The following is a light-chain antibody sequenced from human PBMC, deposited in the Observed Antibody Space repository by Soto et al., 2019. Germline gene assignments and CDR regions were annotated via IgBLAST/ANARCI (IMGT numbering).Light chain of an antibody. CDR2: DAS. V-gene: IGKV1-13*02. Sequence: ATQLTQSPSSLSTAVGDRVAIFFRASQGINIALAWYQQKPGKAPKLLIYDASSLESGVPSRFSGSGSGTEFTLTISSLQPDDFATYYCQQYNSYWTFGQGTKVDIK. CDR1: QGINIA. CDR3: QQYNSYWT. J-gene: IGKJ1*01.